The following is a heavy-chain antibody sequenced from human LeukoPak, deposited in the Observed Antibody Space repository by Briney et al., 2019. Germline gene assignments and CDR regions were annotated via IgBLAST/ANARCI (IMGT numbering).Heavy chain of an antibody. Sequence: SETLSLTCTVSGGSISSGGYYWSWIRQHPGKGLEWIGYIYYSGSTYYNPSLKSRVTISVDTSKNQFSLKLSSVTAADTAVYYCARGGELRTIFGVVNNWFDPWGQGTLVTVSS. CDR2: IYYSGST. V-gene: IGHV4-31*03. CDR1: GGSISSGGYY. CDR3: ARGGELRTIFGVVNNWFDP. J-gene: IGHJ5*02. D-gene: IGHD3-3*01.